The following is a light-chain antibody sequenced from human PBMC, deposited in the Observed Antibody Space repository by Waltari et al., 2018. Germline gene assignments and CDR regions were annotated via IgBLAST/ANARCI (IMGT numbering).Light chain of an antibody. CDR2: WVS. CDR1: QSVLYSPNNKNY. J-gene: IGKJ1*01. CDR3: HQYANSPWT. Sequence: DIVMTQSPDSLAVSLGERATINCKSSQSVLYSPNNKNYLAWYQQKPGQPPHLLIYWVSTRESGVPDRFSGSGSGTDFTLTISSLQAEDVAVYYCHQYANSPWTFGQGTKVEVK. V-gene: IGKV4-1*01.